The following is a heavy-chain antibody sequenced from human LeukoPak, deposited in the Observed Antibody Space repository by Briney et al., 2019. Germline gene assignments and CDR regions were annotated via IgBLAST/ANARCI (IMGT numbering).Heavy chain of an antibody. J-gene: IGHJ4*02. Sequence: GGSLRLSCAASGFTFSNYWMSWLREAPGKGLEWLAHINQDGSEEHYMDSVKARFIISRDNAKNSLSLQMDSLRAEDTAVYYCVRDGGVSGYDLLDYWGQGTLVTVTS. D-gene: IGHD5-12*01. CDR1: GFTFSNYW. CDR2: INQDGSEE. V-gene: IGHV3-7*01. CDR3: VRDGGVSGYDLLDY.